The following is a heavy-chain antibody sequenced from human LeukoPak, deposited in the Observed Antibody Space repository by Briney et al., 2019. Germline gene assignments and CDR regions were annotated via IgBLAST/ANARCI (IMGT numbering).Heavy chain of an antibody. J-gene: IGHJ4*02. Sequence: GGSLRLSCAASGFTFSSYSMNWVRQAPGKGLEWVSYISSSSSTIYYADSVKGRFTISRDNAKNSVYLLLNSLTPEDTAVYYCARATHFGGPDYWGQGTLVTVSS. D-gene: IGHD3-10*01. V-gene: IGHV3-48*04. CDR1: GFTFSSYS. CDR3: ARATHFGGPDY. CDR2: ISSSSSTI.